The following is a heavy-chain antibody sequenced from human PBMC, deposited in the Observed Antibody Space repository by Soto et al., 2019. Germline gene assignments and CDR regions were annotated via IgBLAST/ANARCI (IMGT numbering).Heavy chain of an antibody. J-gene: IGHJ6*02. CDR1: GGSVSGYY. D-gene: IGHD3-10*01. Sequence: SETLSLTCAVYGGSVSGYYWRWIRERPGEGLVLIGEVNHSGSTNSNPSLQSRVTISVDTSKNQFSLKLSSVTAADTAVYYCATLKYYYGSWSIGHYYYGMDVWGQGTTVTVPS. V-gene: IGHV4-34*01. CDR3: ATLKYYYGSWSIGHYYYGMDV. CDR2: VNHSGST.